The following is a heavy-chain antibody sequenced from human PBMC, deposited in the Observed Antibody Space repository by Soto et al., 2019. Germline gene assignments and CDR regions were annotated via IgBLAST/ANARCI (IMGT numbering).Heavy chain of an antibody. CDR3: ARGASVHTIFGVVRWFDP. CDR2: ISYDGSNK. J-gene: IGHJ5*02. D-gene: IGHD3-3*01. Sequence: GGSLRLSCAASGFTFSSYAMHWVRQAPGKGLEWVAVISYDGSNKYYADSVKGRFTISRDNSKNTLYLQMNSLRAEDTAVYYCARGASVHTIFGVVRWFDPWGQGTLVTVSS. CDR1: GFTFSSYA. V-gene: IGHV3-30-3*01.